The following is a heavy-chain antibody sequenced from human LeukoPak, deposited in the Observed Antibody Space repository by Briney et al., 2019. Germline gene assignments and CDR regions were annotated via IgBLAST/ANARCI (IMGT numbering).Heavy chain of an antibody. V-gene: IGHV3-74*01. Sequence: GGSLRLSCAASGFTFSTYWMHWVRQAPGKGLVWVSRINGDGGSRNYADSVKGRFTISRDNAKNTLYLQMSSLRVEDTAVYYRASASSHRTAAGGDYWGQGTLVTVSS. CDR2: INGDGGSR. CDR1: GFTFSTYW. J-gene: IGHJ4*02. CDR3: ASASSHRTAAGGDY. D-gene: IGHD6-13*01.